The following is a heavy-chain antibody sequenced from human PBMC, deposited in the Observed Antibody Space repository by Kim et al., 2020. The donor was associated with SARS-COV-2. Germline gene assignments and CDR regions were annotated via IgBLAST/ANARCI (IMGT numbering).Heavy chain of an antibody. V-gene: IGHV4-34*01. D-gene: IGHD2-8*02. J-gene: IGHJ4*01. CDR1: GLTFSSYD. CDR2: ISHSGGT. Sequence: WGSLSLSCAASGLTFSSYDMSWVRQPPGKGLEWIWVISHSGGTNYKASVKCLISISTDTVKNHLSLNLNSVTAGDTAVSYCARGVRCTVICVGHKAGNY. CDR3: ARGVRCTVICVGHKAGNY.